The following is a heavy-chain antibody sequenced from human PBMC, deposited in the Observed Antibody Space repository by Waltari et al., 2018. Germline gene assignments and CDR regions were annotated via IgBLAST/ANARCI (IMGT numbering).Heavy chain of an antibody. CDR3: ARSVYALYYFYY. D-gene: IGHD2-8*01. CDR2: MYSGGST. J-gene: IGHJ4*02. CDR1: GFTVSRNY. Sequence: EVQLVESGGGWIQPGGSLRLSCAASGFTVSRNYISWVRQAPGKGLEWVSVMYSGGSTYYAESVKGRFTISRDNSKNTLYLQMHSLRAEDTALYYCARSVYALYYFYYWGQRTLVTVSS. V-gene: IGHV3-53*01.